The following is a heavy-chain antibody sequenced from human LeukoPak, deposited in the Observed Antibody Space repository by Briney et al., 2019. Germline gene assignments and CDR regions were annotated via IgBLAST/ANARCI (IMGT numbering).Heavy chain of an antibody. J-gene: IGHJ6*03. V-gene: IGHV3-23*01. D-gene: IGHD3-3*01. CDR3: AKMEGQRLYDYCMDV. CDR1: GFTFSSYA. CDR2: ISGSDGST. Sequence: GGSLRLSCAASGFTFSSYAMTWVRQAPDKWLEWVSAISGSDGSTYYADSVKGRFTISRDDSQNTLYLQMNSLRADDTAVYYCAKMEGQRLYDYCMDVWGRGTTVTVSS.